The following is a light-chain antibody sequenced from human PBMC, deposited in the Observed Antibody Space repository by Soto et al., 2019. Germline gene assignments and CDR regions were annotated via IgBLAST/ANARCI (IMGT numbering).Light chain of an antibody. V-gene: IGLV1-44*01. Sequence: QSVLTQPPSASGTPGQRVTISCSGSSSNIGSNTVNWYQQLPGTAPKLLIYSNNQRPSGVPDRCSGSKSGTSASLAISGPQSEDEADYYCAAWDDSLNGLYVFGTGTKLTVL. CDR1: SSNIGSNT. CDR3: AAWDDSLNGLYV. J-gene: IGLJ1*01. CDR2: SNN.